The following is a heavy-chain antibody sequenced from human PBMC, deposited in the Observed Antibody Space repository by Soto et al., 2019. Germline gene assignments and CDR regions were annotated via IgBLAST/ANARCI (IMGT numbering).Heavy chain of an antibody. V-gene: IGHV1-18*01. CDR3: ARGGPTMIVVVTLCFDY. CDR2: ISAYNGNT. D-gene: IGHD3-22*01. CDR1: GYTFTSYG. Sequence: ASVKVSCKASGYTFTSYGISWVRQAPGQGLEWMGWISAYNGNTNYAQKLQGRVTMTTDTSTSTAYMELRSLRSDDTAVYYCARGGPTMIVVVTLCFDYWGQGTLVTVPS. J-gene: IGHJ4*02.